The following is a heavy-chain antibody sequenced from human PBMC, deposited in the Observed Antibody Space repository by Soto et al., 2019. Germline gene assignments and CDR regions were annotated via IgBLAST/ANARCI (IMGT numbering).Heavy chain of an antibody. D-gene: IGHD2-2*01. CDR2: ISYDGSNK. J-gene: IGHJ6*02. V-gene: IGHV3-30-3*01. Sequence: GGSLRLSCAASGFTFSSYAMHWVRQAPGKGLEWVAVISYDGSNKYYADSVKGRFTISRDNSKNTLYLQMNSLRAEDTAVYYCARVLGSGFSSTSCPWGYYYGMDVWGQGTTVTVSS. CDR3: ARVLGSGFSSTSCPWGYYYGMDV. CDR1: GFTFSSYA.